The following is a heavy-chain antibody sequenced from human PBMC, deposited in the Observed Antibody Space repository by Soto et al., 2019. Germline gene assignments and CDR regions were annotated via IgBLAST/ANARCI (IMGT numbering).Heavy chain of an antibody. CDR2: ISTNGRSK. CDR1: GVAFSTYM. D-gene: IGHD3-10*01. J-gene: IGHJ6*02. V-gene: IGHV3-48*02. Sequence: GSLRLSCAGSGVAFSTYMMNWVRPAPGKGLEWIADISTNGRSKSYAASVRGRFTISRDNTKNSMYLQMNSLRDDDTAVYYCVRDRDLRDYYGMDVWGQGTTVPVSS. CDR3: VRDRDLRDYYGMDV.